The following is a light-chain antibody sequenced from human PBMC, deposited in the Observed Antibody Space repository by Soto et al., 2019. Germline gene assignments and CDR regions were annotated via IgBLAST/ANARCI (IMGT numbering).Light chain of an antibody. J-gene: IGLJ1*01. CDR2: DTS. CDR1: TGAVTSGHY. V-gene: IGLV7-46*01. Sequence: QAVVTQEPSLTVYPGGTVTLTCGSSTGAVTSGHYPYWFQQKPGQAPRTLIYDTSNKHSWTPARFSGSLLGGKAALTLSGAQPEDEAEYYCLLSYSGALYVFGTGTKLTVL. CDR3: LLSYSGALYV.